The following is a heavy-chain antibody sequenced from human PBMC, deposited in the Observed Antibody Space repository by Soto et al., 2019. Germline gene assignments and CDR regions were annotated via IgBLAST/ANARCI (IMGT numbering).Heavy chain of an antibody. V-gene: IGHV4-31*02. J-gene: IGHJ4*02. CDR1: GGTIGDLGGC. CDR2: IYYSGST. D-gene: IGHD2-21*01. CDR3: AREGSTGDIGY. Sequence: TVAGGTIGDLGGCWILNRQHPGKGLEWIGHIYYSGSTYYNPSLKSRVTISVDTSKNQFSLKLSSVTAADTALYYCAREGSTGDIGYCGQGIFGTGSS.